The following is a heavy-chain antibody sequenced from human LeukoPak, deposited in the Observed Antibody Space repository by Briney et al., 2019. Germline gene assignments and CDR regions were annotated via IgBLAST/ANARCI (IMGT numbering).Heavy chain of an antibody. D-gene: IGHD3-22*01. CDR2: ISHDESRK. V-gene: IGHV3-30-3*01. CDR3: AREPYDTSGYALDV. Sequence: GGSLRLSCAASGFTFSNYPMHWVRQAPGKGLEWVTMISHDESRKFYAVSVKGRFTVSRVNSKNTLFLHMSSLGPEDTAIYYCAREPYDTSGYALDVWGQGTTVTVSS. CDR1: GFTFSNYP. J-gene: IGHJ6*02.